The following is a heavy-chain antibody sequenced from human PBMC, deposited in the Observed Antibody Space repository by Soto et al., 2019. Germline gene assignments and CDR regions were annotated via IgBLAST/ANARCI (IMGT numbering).Heavy chain of an antibody. D-gene: IGHD4-4*01. Sequence: QLQLQESGSGLVKPSQTLSLTCAVSGGSISSGGHSWSWIRQPPGNGLEWIGYIYHSGSTYYNPSLKSRVTRSVDRSKNQFSLKLSSVTAADMAVYYCARGGDEYSNPCHPWGQGTMVTVSS. CDR3: ARGGDEYSNPCHP. CDR1: GGSISSGGHS. CDR2: IYHSGST. J-gene: IGHJ5*02. V-gene: IGHV4-30-2*01.